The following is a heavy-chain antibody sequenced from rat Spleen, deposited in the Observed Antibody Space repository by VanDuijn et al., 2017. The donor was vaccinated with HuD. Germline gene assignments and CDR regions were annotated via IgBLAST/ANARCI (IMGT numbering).Heavy chain of an antibody. CDR2: IRTGGGNT. CDR1: GFTFSNYY. Sequence: EVQLVESGGGLVQPGRSMKLSCAASGFTFSNYYMAWVRQAPTKGLEWVASIRTGGGNTYYRDSVKGRFTISRDNAKSTLYLQMDSLRSEDTATYYCARQGTTVALFDYWGQGVMVTVSS. D-gene: IGHD1-1*01. CDR3: ARQGTTVALFDY. J-gene: IGHJ2*01. V-gene: IGHV5-25*01.